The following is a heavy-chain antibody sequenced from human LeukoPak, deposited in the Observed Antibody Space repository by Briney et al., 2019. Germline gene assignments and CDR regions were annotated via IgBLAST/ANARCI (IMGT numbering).Heavy chain of an antibody. CDR1: GYTFTSYD. V-gene: IGHV1-18*01. Sequence: ASVKVSCKASGYTFTSYDINWVRQATGQGLEWMGWISAYNGNTNYAQKLQGRVTMTTDTSTSTAYMELRSLRSDDTAVYYCARDRAQWLDDNWFDPWGQGTLVTVSS. CDR2: ISAYNGNT. J-gene: IGHJ5*02. CDR3: ARDRAQWLDDNWFDP. D-gene: IGHD6-19*01.